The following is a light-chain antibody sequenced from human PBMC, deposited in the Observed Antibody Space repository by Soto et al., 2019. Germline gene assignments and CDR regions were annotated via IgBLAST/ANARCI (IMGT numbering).Light chain of an antibody. CDR3: QHFSTYPIT. Sequence: DILMTQSPSTLSASVGDRVTITCRASQSISNYLAWYQQKPGKVPKLLIYKASNLESGVPSRFSGSGSGTEFTLTISSLQPDDFATYYCQHFSTYPITFGPGTKVDI. CDR2: KAS. V-gene: IGKV1-5*03. J-gene: IGKJ3*01. CDR1: QSISNY.